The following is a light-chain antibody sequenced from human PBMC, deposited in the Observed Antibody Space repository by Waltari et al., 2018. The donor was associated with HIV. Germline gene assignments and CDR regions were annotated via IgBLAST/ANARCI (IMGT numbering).Light chain of an antibody. J-gene: IGKJ5*01. Sequence: EIVLTQSPATLSLSPGERVTLSCRASQTVSSSLAWYQQKPGQPPRLLIYDASSRAAGIPARFSGSGSGTDFTLTISSLEPEDFAVYYCQQRSNWPPSITFGQGTRLEIK. CDR3: QQRSNWPPSIT. CDR1: QTVSSS. V-gene: IGKV3-11*01. CDR2: DAS.